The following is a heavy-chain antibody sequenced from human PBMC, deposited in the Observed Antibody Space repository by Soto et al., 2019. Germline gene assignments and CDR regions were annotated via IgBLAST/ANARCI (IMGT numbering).Heavy chain of an antibody. CDR3: ANLGIAAASRWADY. J-gene: IGHJ4*02. CDR2: ISGSGGST. D-gene: IGHD6-13*01. CDR1: GFTFSSYA. Sequence: PGGSLRLSCAASGFTFSSYAMSWVRQAPGKGLEWVSAISGSGGSTYYADSVKGRFTISRDNSKNTLYLQMNSLRAEDTAVYYCANLGIAAASRWADYWGQGTLVTVSS. V-gene: IGHV3-23*01.